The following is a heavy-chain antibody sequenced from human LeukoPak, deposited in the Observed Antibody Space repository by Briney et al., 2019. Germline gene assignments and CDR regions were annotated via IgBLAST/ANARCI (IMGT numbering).Heavy chain of an antibody. CDR1: GFTFSNYA. Sequence: GGSLRLSCAASGFTFSNYAMSWVRQAPGKGLEWVTSISGSGGSTYYAESVKGRVTISRDKSKNTLYLQMNSLRAEDTAVFYCVSGYCSSTGCSYLFDYWGQGSLVTVSS. V-gene: IGHV3-23*01. D-gene: IGHD2-2*01. J-gene: IGHJ4*02. CDR2: ISGSGGST. CDR3: VSGYCSSTGCSYLFDY.